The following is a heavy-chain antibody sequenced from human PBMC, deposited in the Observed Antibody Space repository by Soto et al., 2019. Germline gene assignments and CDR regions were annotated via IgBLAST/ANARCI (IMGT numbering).Heavy chain of an antibody. D-gene: IGHD2-21*01. V-gene: IGHV3-23*01. Sequence: RLSCAASGFTCSDFAMAWVRQAPGKGLEWVSSASGSGSGTYYADSVKGRFTISRDNSKNTLFLHMTNLRAGDTALYFCAKGRPGVAAAPDYWGQGTLVTVSS. J-gene: IGHJ4*02. CDR1: GFTCSDFA. CDR2: ASGSGSGT. CDR3: AKGRPGVAAAPDY.